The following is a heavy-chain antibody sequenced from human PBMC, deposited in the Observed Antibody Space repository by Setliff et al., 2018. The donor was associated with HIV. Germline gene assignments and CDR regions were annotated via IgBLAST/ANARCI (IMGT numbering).Heavy chain of an antibody. CDR3: ARALAGGSGWNYFDL. D-gene: IGHD6-19*01. CDR1: GASFIRSRYY. V-gene: IGHV4-61*09. CDR2: VYTTGSA. J-gene: IGHJ4*02. Sequence: SETLSLTCSVSGASFIRSRYYWSWIRQPAGKGLEWIGHVYTTGSASYNPSLESRVTILEALSKNQFSLNLDSVTAADTAVYFCARALAGGSGWNYFDLWGPGTLVTVS.